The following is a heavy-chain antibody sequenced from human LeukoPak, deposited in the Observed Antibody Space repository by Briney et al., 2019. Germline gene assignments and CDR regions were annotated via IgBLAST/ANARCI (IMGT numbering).Heavy chain of an antibody. CDR2: ISSSSSYI. D-gene: IGHD1-1*01. CDR3: ARGRGDNWNDENYYYMDV. Sequence: PGGSLRLSCAASGFTFSSYSMNWVRQAPGKGLEWVSSISSSSSYIYYADSVKGRFTISRDNAKNSLYLQMNSLRAEDTAVYYCARGRGDNWNDENYYYMDVWGKGTTVTVSS. CDR1: GFTFSSYS. V-gene: IGHV3-21*01. J-gene: IGHJ6*03.